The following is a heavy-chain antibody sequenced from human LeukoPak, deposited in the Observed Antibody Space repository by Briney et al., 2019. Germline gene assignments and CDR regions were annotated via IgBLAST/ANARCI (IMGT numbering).Heavy chain of an antibody. CDR3: ARGPSTVVTTR. CDR1: GFTFSDYW. D-gene: IGHD2-21*02. CDR2: IKEDGTTK. Sequence: GGSLRLSCAASGFTFSDYWMTWVRQAPGKGLEWVANIKEDGTTKHYVDSVKGRFTISRDNAKRSLYLQMNSLRAEDTALYYCARGPSTVVTTRWGQGTLVAVSP. V-gene: IGHV3-7*01. J-gene: IGHJ4*02.